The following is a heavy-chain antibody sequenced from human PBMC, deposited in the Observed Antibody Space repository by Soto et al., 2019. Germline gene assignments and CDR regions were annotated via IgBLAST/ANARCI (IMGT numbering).Heavy chain of an antibody. Sequence: GGSLRLSCAASGFTFRTYAMSWVRQAPGKGMEWVSAISGRGDTTYYADSVKGRFTISRDNSKNTLYLQMNSLRAEDTAVYYCAKFIRVKMVVVDDAFDSWGRGTMVTVSS. CDR3: AKFIRVKMVVVDDAFDS. V-gene: IGHV3-23*01. CDR2: ISGRGDTT. D-gene: IGHD3-22*01. CDR1: GFTFRTYA. J-gene: IGHJ3*02.